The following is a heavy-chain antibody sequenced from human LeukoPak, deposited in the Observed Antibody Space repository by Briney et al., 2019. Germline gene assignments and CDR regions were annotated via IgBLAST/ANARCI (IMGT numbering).Heavy chain of an antibody. CDR1: GFTFSSSW. V-gene: IGHV3-7*03. CDR2: IKQDGSQI. D-gene: IGHD1-26*01. J-gene: IGHJ3*02. CDR3: AREGATHAFDI. Sequence: GGSLRLSCAASGFTFSSSWMSWVRQAPGKGLEWVANIKQDGSQIYYVDSVKGRFIISRDNAKNSLYLQMNSLRAEDTALYHCAREGATHAFDIWGQGTMVTVSS.